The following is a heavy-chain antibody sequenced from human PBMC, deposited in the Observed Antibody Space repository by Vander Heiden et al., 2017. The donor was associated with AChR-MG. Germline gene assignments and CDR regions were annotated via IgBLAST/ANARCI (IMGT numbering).Heavy chain of an antibody. CDR2: ISYDGSNK. Sequence: QVQLVESGGGVVQPGRSLRLSCAASGFTFSSYGMHWVRQAPGKGLEWVAVISYDGSNKYYADSVKGRFTISRDNSKNTLYLQMNSLRAEDTAVYYCAKEAIVVGTAIPYYFDYWGQGTLVTVSS. J-gene: IGHJ4*02. V-gene: IGHV3-30*18. CDR3: AKEAIVVGTAIPYYFDY. CDR1: GFTFSSYG. D-gene: IGHD2-21*02.